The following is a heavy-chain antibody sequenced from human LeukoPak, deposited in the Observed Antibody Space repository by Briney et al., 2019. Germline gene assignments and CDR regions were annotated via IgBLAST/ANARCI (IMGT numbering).Heavy chain of an antibody. CDR3: AKSHAIASYVGDY. J-gene: IGHJ4*02. D-gene: IGHD2-2*01. CDR1: GFNFDNFA. Sequence: PGKSLTLSCVVSGFNFDNFAMHWVRQPLGKGLEWVAVISHDGRTKYYADSVKGRFTISRDNSKNTLYLEMNSLRVDDMAVYYCAKSHAIASYVGDYWGQGTLVTVSS. V-gene: IGHV3-30*04. CDR2: ISHDGRTK.